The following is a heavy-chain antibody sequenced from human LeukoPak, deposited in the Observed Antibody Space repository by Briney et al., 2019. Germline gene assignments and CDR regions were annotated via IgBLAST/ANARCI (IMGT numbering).Heavy chain of an antibody. J-gene: IGHJ3*02. D-gene: IGHD2-15*01. V-gene: IGHV4-39*07. Sequence: PSETLSLTCTVSGGSISSSSYYWGWIRQPPGKGLEWIGSIYYSGSTYYNPSLKSRVTISVDTSKNQFSLKLSSVTAADTAVYYCARDIGYCSGGSCSLIWGQGTMVTVSS. CDR1: GGSISSSSYY. CDR3: ARDIGYCSGGSCSLI. CDR2: IYYSGST.